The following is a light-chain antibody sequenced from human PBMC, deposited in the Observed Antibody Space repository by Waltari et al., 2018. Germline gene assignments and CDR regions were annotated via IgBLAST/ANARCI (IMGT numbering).Light chain of an antibody. Sequence: EIVMTQSPATLSVSQGERATLSCRASQSVSSNLAWYQQKPGQDPRLLIYGAYTRATGIPARFSGSGSGTEFTLTISSLQSEDFAVYYCQQYNNWPFTFGPGTKVDIK. J-gene: IGKJ3*01. CDR3: QQYNNWPFT. CDR2: GAY. CDR1: QSVSSN. V-gene: IGKV3-15*01.